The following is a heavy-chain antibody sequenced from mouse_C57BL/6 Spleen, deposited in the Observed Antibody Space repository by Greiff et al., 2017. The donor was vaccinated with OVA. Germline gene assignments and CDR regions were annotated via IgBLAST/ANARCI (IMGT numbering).Heavy chain of an antibody. CDR3: ARPSMITTLYYYAMDY. Sequence: QVQLQQPGAELVKPGASVKMSCKASGYTFTSYWITWVKQRPGQGLEWIGDIYPGSGSTNYNEKFKSKATLTVDTSSSTAYMQLSSLTSEDSAVYYCARPSMITTLYYYAMDYWGQGTSVTVSS. J-gene: IGHJ4*01. CDR2: IYPGSGST. CDR1: GYTFTSYW. D-gene: IGHD2-4*01. V-gene: IGHV1-55*01.